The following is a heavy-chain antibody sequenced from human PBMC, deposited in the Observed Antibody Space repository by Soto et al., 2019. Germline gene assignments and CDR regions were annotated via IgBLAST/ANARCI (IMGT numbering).Heavy chain of an antibody. Sequence: EVQLVESGGGLVKPGGSLRLSCAASGFTFSSYSMNWVRQAPGKGLEWVSYISSSSSYIYYADSVKVRFTISRDNAKNSLYLQMNSLSAADTAGYYCASVTGDYWGQGTLVPVSS. V-gene: IGHV3-21*01. CDR2: ISSSSSYI. J-gene: IGHJ4*02. CDR1: GFTFSSYS. D-gene: IGHD2-21*02. CDR3: ASVTGDY.